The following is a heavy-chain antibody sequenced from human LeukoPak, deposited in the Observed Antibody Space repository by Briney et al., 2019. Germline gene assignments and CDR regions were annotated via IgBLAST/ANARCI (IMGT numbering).Heavy chain of an antibody. CDR3: ARYRVREGVFDAFDI. V-gene: IGHV4-39*01. CDR1: GGSISSSSYY. Sequence: SETLSLTCTASGGSISSSSYYWGLIRQPPGKWLEWIGSIYYSGSTYYNPSLKSRVTISVDTSKNQFSLKLSSVTAADTAVYYCARYRVREGVFDAFDIWGQGTMVTVSS. D-gene: IGHD3-10*01. J-gene: IGHJ3*02. CDR2: IYYSGST.